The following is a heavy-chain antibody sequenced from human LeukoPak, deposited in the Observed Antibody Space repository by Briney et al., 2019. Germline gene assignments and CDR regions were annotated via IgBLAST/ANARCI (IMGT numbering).Heavy chain of an antibody. CDR2: ISWNSGSI. CDR3: AKDIDFDSSGYYWGGFDY. J-gene: IGHJ4*02. D-gene: IGHD3-22*01. CDR1: GFTFDDYA. V-gene: IGHV3-9*01. Sequence: GRSLRLPCAASGFTFDDYAMHWVRQAPGKGLEWVSGISWNSGSIGYADSVKGRFTISRDNAKNSLHLQMNSLRAEDTALYYCAKDIDFDSSGYYWGGFDYWGQGTLVTVSS.